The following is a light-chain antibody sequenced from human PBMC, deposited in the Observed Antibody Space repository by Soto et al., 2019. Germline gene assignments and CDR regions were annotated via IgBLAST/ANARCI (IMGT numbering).Light chain of an antibody. CDR2: RDV. CDR1: NIGNKN. J-gene: IGLJ6*01. V-gene: IGLV3-9*01. Sequence: SYELTQPLSVSVALGQTGRITCERNNIGNKNVRWYQLKPGQAPVMVIHRDVNRPSGSPQRFAGPHSVNTSALIISGAQAREEADYYCQVWDSSTYVFGSGTKLTVL. CDR3: QVWDSSTYV.